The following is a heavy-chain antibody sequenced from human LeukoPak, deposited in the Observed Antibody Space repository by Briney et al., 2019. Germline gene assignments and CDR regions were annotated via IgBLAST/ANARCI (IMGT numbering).Heavy chain of an antibody. J-gene: IGHJ4*02. Sequence: GDSLRLSCAASGFTFTKYWMTWARQAPGKGLGWVGNIKQDGSDKNYMDSVKGRFTISRDNTKNSVYLQMSSLRAEDTAVYYCAREVWGPEYWGQGTLVTVSS. CDR3: AREVWGPEY. V-gene: IGHV3-7*01. D-gene: IGHD1-14*01. CDR1: GFTFTKYW. CDR2: IKQDGSDK.